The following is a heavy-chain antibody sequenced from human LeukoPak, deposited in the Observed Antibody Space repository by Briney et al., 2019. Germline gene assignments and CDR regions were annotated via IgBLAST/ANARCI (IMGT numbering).Heavy chain of an antibody. CDR1: GGSISSGGYS. V-gene: IGHV4-30-2*01. CDR2: TYHSGST. J-gene: IGHJ6*02. Sequence: SETLSLTCAVSGGSISSGGYSWSWIRQPPGKGLEWIGYTYHSGSTYYNPSLKSRVTISVDRSKNQFSLKLSSVTAADTAVYYCAREDDYYYGMDVWGQGTTVTVSS. CDR3: AREDDYYYGMDV.